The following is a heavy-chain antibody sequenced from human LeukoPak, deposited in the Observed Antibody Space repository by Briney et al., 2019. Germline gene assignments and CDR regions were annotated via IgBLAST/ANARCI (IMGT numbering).Heavy chain of an antibody. CDR3: ARGAVLRFLEWAPRVYYFDY. CDR1: GFTFSSYA. V-gene: IGHV3-23*01. D-gene: IGHD3-3*01. Sequence: GGSLRLSCAASGFTFSSYAMSWVRQAPGKGLKWVSAISGSGGSTYYADSVKGRFTISRDNSKNTLYLQMNSLRAEDTAVYYCARGAVLRFLEWAPRVYYFDYWGQGTLVTVSS. CDR2: ISGSGGST. J-gene: IGHJ4*02.